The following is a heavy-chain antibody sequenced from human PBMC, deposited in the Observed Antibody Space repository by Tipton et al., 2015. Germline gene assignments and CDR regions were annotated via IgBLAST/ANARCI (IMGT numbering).Heavy chain of an antibody. J-gene: IGHJ6*02. Sequence: GLVKPSETLSLACTISTYSISRDSYWGWIRQPPGKGLEWIGAISHSGSTYYNPSLRSRVTISRDTSKNQFSLRLSSVTAADTAVYYCARDLGQQLVGPYYFHYAMDVWGQGTSVTVSS. D-gene: IGHD6-6*01. V-gene: IGHV4-38-2*02. CDR3: ARDLGQQLVGPYYFHYAMDV. CDR1: TYSISRDSY. CDR2: ISHSGST.